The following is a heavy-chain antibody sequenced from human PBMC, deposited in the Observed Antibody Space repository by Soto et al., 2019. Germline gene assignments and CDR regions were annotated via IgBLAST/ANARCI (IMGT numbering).Heavy chain of an antibody. Sequence: QVQLVESGGGVVQPGRSLRISCAASGFTFSDYVMHWVRQAPGRGLQWVATISYDGRSEYYVDSVKGRFTISRDNSKNTLYLQMNSLRTEDSAVYSCAKDGDGVGSLNWFDPWGQGTLVTVSS. V-gene: IGHV3-30*18. CDR3: AKDGDGVGSLNWFDP. D-gene: IGHD1-26*01. CDR1: GFTFSDYV. J-gene: IGHJ5*02. CDR2: ISYDGRSE.